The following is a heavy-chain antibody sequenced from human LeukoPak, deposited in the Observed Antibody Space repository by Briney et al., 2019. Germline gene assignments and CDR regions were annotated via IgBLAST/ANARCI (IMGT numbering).Heavy chain of an antibody. J-gene: IGHJ3*02. Sequence: PGRYLRLSCAASGFTFDDYAMHWVRQAPGKGLEWVSGISWNSGSIGYADPVKGRFTISRDNAKNSLYLQMNSLRAEDTALYYCAKGRPPGVVVPAAIGAFDIWGQGTMVTVSS. CDR3: AKGRPPGVVVPAAIGAFDI. D-gene: IGHD2-2*02. CDR1: GFTFDDYA. CDR2: ISWNSGSI. V-gene: IGHV3-9*01.